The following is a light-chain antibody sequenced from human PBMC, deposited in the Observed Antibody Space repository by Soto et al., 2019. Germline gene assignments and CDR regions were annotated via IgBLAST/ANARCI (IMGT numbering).Light chain of an antibody. J-gene: IGLJ3*02. Sequence: QSVLTQPRSVSGSPGQSVTISCTGTSSDVGGYNYVSWYQQHPGKAPKLMIYDDSKRPSGVPDRFSGSKSGNTASLTISGLQAEEEAHYYCCSYAGSYTRVFGGGTKLTVL. CDR1: SSDVGGYNY. V-gene: IGLV2-11*01. CDR3: CSYAGSYTRV. CDR2: DDS.